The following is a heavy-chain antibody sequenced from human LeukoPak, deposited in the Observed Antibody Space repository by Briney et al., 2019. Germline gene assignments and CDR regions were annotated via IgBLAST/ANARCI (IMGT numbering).Heavy chain of an antibody. CDR1: GGSISSYY. Sequence: SETLSLTCTVSGGSISSYYWSWIRQPAGKGLEWIGRIHSSGSTNYNPSLKSRVTMSVDTSKDQFSLKLGSFTAAATAVSSWPRDFSVAFAFDVWRQRTMVTVSS. V-gene: IGHV4-4*07. J-gene: IGHJ3*01. CDR2: IHSSGST. D-gene: IGHD3-3*01. CDR3: PRDFSVAFAFDV.